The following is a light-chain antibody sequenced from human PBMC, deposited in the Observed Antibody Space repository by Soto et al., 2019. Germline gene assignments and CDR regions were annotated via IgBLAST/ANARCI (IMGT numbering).Light chain of an antibody. Sequence: EIVMTQSPATLSVSPGERATLSCRASQSVSSHLAWYQQKPGQAPRLLIYDTSTRATGIPARCSGSGSGTKFTLNISSLKSEDFEVYYCQQYNNWPPWTFGQGTKVEIK. J-gene: IGKJ1*01. V-gene: IGKV3-15*01. CDR1: QSVSSH. CDR3: QQYNNWPPWT. CDR2: DTS.